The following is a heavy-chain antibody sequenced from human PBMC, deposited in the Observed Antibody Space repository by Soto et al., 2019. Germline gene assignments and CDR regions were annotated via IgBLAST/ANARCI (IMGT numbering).Heavy chain of an antibody. J-gene: IGHJ6*03. D-gene: IGHD2-2*01. Sequence: GGSLRLSCAASGFTLSSYSMHWVRQAPGKGLEWVAVISYDGSNKYYADSVKGRFTISRDNSKNTLYLQMNGLRAEDTAVYYCARAKCSSSSCYYYHHYYYMDVWGKGTTVTVSS. CDR3: ARAKCSSSSCYYYHHYYYMDV. CDR2: ISYDGSNK. CDR1: GFTLSSYS. V-gene: IGHV3-30*14.